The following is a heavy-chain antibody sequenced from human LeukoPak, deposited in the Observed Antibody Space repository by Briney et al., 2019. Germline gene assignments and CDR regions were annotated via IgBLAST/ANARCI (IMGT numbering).Heavy chain of an antibody. J-gene: IGHJ4*02. CDR3: AKDLRSGGIDY. D-gene: IGHD6-19*01. V-gene: IGHV3-30*18. CDR2: ISYDGSNK. CDR1: GFTFSSYG. Sequence: PGGSLRLSCAASGFTFSSYGMHWVRQAPGKGLEWVAVISYDGSNKYYADSVKGRFTISRDNSKNTLYPQMNSLRAEDTAVYYCAKDLRSGGIDYWGQGTLVTVSS.